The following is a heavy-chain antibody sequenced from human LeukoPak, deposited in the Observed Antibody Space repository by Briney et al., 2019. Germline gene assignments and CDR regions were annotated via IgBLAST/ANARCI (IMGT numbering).Heavy chain of an antibody. Sequence: GGSLRLSCAASGFTFSSHSMNWVRQAPGKGLEWVSSISSSSSYIYYADSVKGRFTISRDNAKNSLYLQMNSLRAEDTAVYYCAREQSGADDTQTIDYWGQGTLVTVSS. D-gene: IGHD3-10*01. J-gene: IGHJ4*02. V-gene: IGHV3-21*01. CDR1: GFTFSSHS. CDR3: AREQSGADDTQTIDY. CDR2: ISSSSSYI.